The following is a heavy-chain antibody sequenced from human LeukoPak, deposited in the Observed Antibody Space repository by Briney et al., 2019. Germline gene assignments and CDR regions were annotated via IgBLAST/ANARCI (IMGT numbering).Heavy chain of an antibody. V-gene: IGHV3-30*02. Sequence: PGGSLRLSCAASGFTVSSNYMSWVRQAPGKGLEWVAFIRYDGSNKYYADSVKGRFTISRDNSKNTLYLQMNSLRAEDTAVYYCANTMVRGSRYNWFDPWGQGTLVTVSS. CDR1: GFTVSSNY. J-gene: IGHJ5*02. D-gene: IGHD3-10*01. CDR3: ANTMVRGSRYNWFDP. CDR2: IRYDGSNK.